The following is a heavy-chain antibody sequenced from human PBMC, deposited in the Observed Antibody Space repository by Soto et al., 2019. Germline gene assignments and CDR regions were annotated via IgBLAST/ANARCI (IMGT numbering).Heavy chain of an antibody. J-gene: IGHJ3*01. CDR2: ISGGGGST. V-gene: IGHV3-23*01. CDR3: AKGFIVVVTVLRPDDAFDV. D-gene: IGHD2-21*02. CDR1: GFTFGNYG. Sequence: DVQLLASGGGLVQPGGSLRLSCAASGFTFGNYGINWVRQAPGKGLEWVSGISGGGGSTYYADSVKGRFTVSRDPSKNSVFLEMNTLRAEDTAVYYCAKGFIVVVTVLRPDDAFDVWGQGTLVTVSS.